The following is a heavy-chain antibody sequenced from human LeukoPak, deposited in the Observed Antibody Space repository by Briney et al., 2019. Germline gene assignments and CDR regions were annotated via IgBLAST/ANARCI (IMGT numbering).Heavy chain of an antibody. CDR3: ARGGYCSGGSCYSDLGAY. CDR1: GYNFTSYW. D-gene: IGHD2-15*01. Sequence: GESLQISCKGSGYNFTSYWIGWVRQMPGKGLEWMGIIYPGDSDTRYSPSFQGQVTISADKSISTAYLQWSSLKASDTAMYYCARGGYCSGGSCYSDLGAYWGQGTLVTVSS. V-gene: IGHV5-51*01. CDR2: IYPGDSDT. J-gene: IGHJ4*02.